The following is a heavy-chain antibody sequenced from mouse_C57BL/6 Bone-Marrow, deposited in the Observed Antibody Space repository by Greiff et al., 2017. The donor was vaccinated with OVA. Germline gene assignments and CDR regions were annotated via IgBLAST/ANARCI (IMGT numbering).Heavy chain of an antibody. CDR3: ARHEDGYYASYGDC. CDR2: IYPGDGVT. J-gene: IGHJ2*01. CDR1: GSAFSSSR. Sequence: QVQLQQSGPELVKPGASVKISCTASGSAFSSSRLNWVNPRPGKGLVWIGRIYPGDGVTNYYGKFKGKATLTADKASSTAYMQLSSLTSEDSAVYYCARHEDGYYASYGDCGGQGTTLTVSS. D-gene: IGHD2-3*01. V-gene: IGHV1-82*01.